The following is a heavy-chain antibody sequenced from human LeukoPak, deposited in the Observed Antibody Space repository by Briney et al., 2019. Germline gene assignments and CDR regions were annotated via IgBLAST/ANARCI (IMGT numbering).Heavy chain of an antibody. Sequence: GGSLRLSCAASGFTFSNAWMSWVRQAPGKGLERVGRIKSKTDGGTTDYAAPVKGRFTISRDDSKNTLYLQMNSLKTEDTAVYYCTTPYYDSSGYTSDYWGQGTLVTVSS. J-gene: IGHJ4*02. D-gene: IGHD3-22*01. CDR2: IKSKTDGGTT. CDR3: TTPYYDSSGYTSDY. CDR1: GFTFSNAW. V-gene: IGHV3-15*01.